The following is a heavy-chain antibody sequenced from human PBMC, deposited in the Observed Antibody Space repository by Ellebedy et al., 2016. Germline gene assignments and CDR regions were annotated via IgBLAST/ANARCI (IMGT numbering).Heavy chain of an antibody. D-gene: IGHD2-21*01. Sequence: GESLKISCAASGFTFSTYWMSWVRQAPGKGLEWVANIKEDGSAKFYLDAVRGRFTISRDNAKNSLYLQMNSLRAEDTAVYYCAKDLAMVVPYGMDVWGQGTTVTVSS. V-gene: IGHV3-7*01. J-gene: IGHJ6*02. CDR2: IKEDGSAK. CDR1: GFTFSTYW. CDR3: AKDLAMVVPYGMDV.